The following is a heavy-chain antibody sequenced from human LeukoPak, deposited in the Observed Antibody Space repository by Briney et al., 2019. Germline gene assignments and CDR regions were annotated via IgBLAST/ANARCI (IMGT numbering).Heavy chain of an antibody. CDR2: ITGSGTY. D-gene: IGHD3-9*01. V-gene: IGHV3-21*01. Sequence: GGSLRLSCAASGFVFRNFNMNWVRQAPGKALEWASLITGSGTYYAESVRGRFSMSRDNAKNSLYLQMNNLRAEDTAVYYCAREGDSYDILTGYFSVGAFDIWGQGTMVTVSS. CDR3: AREGDSYDILTGYFSVGAFDI. J-gene: IGHJ3*02. CDR1: GFVFRNFN.